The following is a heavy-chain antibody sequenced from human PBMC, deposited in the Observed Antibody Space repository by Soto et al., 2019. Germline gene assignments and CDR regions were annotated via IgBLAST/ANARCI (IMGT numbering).Heavy chain of an antibody. D-gene: IGHD6-13*01. CDR1: GFTFNSYA. V-gene: IGHV3-23*01. CDR2: ISGGSVMT. J-gene: IGHJ5*01. Sequence: GGSLRLSCVASGFTFNSYATNWVRQAPGKGLEWVSGISGGSVMTEYIDSVKGRFTISRDNSKNTLHLQMNSLRAEDTAVYYCVKKGITTPGNSWFDPWGQGTLVTVSS. CDR3: VKKGITTPGNSWFDP.